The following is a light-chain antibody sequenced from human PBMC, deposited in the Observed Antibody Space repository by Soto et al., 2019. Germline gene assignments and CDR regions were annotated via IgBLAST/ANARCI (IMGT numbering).Light chain of an antibody. V-gene: IGLV2-14*01. Sequence: QSALTQPASVSGSPGQSITNSCTGTNSDIGDYNYVSWYQQHPGRAPKLIISEVSNRPSGVSNRFFGSKSGNAASLTISGLQAEDEADYYCSSYTSRSSHYVFGTGTKVTVL. CDR1: NSDIGDYNY. J-gene: IGLJ1*01. CDR3: SSYTSRSSHYV. CDR2: EVS.